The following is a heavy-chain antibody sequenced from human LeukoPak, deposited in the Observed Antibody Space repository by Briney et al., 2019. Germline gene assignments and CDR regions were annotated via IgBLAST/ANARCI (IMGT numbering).Heavy chain of an antibody. CDR3: ARDHSSGWYSDYFDY. CDR1: GFTFSSYA. J-gene: IGHJ4*02. CDR2: ISSNGGST. Sequence: GGSLRLSCAASGFTFSSYAMHWVRQAPGKGLEYVSAISSNGGSTYYANSVKGRFTISRDNSKNTLYLQMGSLRAEDMAVYYCARDHSSGWYSDYFDYWGQGTLVTVSS. V-gene: IGHV3-64*01. D-gene: IGHD6-19*01.